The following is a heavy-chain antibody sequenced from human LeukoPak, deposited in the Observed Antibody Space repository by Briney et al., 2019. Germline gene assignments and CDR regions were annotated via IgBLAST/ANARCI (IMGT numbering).Heavy chain of an antibody. V-gene: IGHV4-39*02. Sequence: SETLSLTCTVSGGSISSSNYFWGWIRQPPGEGLEWIGSIYYTGSTYYHPSLKSRVTIPMHTSNHHFSLTLKSVPAADTAVYYCARRAARTHDHWGQGTLVTVSS. D-gene: IGHD6-13*01. CDR3: ARRAARTHDH. CDR2: IYYTGST. CDR1: GGSISSSNYF. J-gene: IGHJ4*02.